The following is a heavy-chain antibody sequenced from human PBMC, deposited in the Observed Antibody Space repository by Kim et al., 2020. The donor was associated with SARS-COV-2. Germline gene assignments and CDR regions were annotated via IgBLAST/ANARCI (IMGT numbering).Heavy chain of an antibody. CDR3: ARVPRSYLVSRMDV. Sequence: AQKFQGRVTITADESTSTAYMELSSLRSEDTAVYYCARVPRSYLVSRMDVWGQGTTVTVSS. D-gene: IGHD3-10*01. V-gene: IGHV1-69*01. J-gene: IGHJ6*02.